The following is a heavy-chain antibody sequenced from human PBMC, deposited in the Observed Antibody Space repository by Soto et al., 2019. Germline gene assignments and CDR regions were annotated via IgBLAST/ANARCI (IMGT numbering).Heavy chain of an antibody. CDR1: GFSFSDYG. V-gene: IGHV3-23*01. Sequence: EVQLLESGGGLVQPGGSLRLSCAASGFSFSDYGMSWVRQAPGKGLEWVSAIIGPGDKAYYADSVKGRFTIARDNSNNTVYLQLNKLRAEDMAIYYWAKDRDYADSFPFDCWRQGTLVTVSS. CDR3: AKDRDYADSFPFDC. D-gene: IGHD4-17*01. J-gene: IGHJ4*02. CDR2: IIGPGDKA.